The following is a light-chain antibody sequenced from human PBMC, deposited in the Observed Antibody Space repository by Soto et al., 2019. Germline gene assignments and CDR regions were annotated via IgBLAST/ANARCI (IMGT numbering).Light chain of an antibody. CDR2: EDN. Sequence: NFMLTQPHSVSASPGKTVTISCTRSSGRIASNYVQWYQQRPGSSPTTVIYEDNQRSSGVPDRFSGSIDRSSNSASLNISGLKTADEDDYYCQSYDSSIWVFGGGTKVTVL. J-gene: IGLJ3*02. V-gene: IGLV6-57*01. CDR3: QSYDSSIWV. CDR1: SGRIASNY.